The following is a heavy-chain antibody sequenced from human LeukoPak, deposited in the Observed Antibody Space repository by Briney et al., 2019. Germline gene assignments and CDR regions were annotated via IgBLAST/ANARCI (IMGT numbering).Heavy chain of an antibody. CDR2: IIPILGIA. Sequence: ASVKVSCKASGGTFSSYAISWVRQAPGQGLEWMGRIIPILGIANYAQKFQGRVTITADKSTSTAYMELSSLRSEDTAAYYCASFRGGGDGIVVVPAAMAEDAFDIWGQGTMVTVSS. CDR3: ASFRGGGDGIVVVPAAMAEDAFDI. J-gene: IGHJ3*02. D-gene: IGHD2-2*01. CDR1: GGTFSSYA. V-gene: IGHV1-69*04.